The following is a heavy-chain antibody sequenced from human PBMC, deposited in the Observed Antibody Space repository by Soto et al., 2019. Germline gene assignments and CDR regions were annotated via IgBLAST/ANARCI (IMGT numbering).Heavy chain of an antibody. CDR2: ISGGGGST. CDR1: GFSFSSYA. D-gene: IGHD4-17*01. Sequence: EVQLLESGGGLVQPGGSLRLSCAASGFSFSSYAMTWVRQAPGKGLEWVSGISGGGGSTYYADSVKGRFTISRDNSKNTLFLHMNSLRAEDTVVYYCAKDRTTVDYHSGMDVWGQGTTVTVSS. V-gene: IGHV3-23*01. J-gene: IGHJ6*02. CDR3: AKDRTTVDYHSGMDV.